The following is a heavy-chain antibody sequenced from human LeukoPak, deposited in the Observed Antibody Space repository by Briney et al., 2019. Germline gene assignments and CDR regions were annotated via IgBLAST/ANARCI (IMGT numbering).Heavy chain of an antibody. CDR2: ISNSGTST. D-gene: IGHD2-2*01. CDR1: GFTFGDHA. Sequence: GRSLRLSCAASGFTFGDHAMRWVRQARRKWLEWVSAISNSGTSTYYADSVKGRFTISRDNSKNTLYLQMKSLRAGDTALYYCVGGYQLLLFDDWGQGTLVTVSS. J-gene: IGHJ4*02. V-gene: IGHV3-23*01. CDR3: VGGYQLLLFDD.